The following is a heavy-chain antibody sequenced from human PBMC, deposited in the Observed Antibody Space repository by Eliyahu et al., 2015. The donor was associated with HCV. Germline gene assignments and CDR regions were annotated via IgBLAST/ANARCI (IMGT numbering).Heavy chain of an antibody. CDR1: GGSFSGYX. CDR3: ASRDFWSGYQYYNFDY. CDR2: INHSGST. Sequence: QVQLQQWGAGLLKPSETLSLTCXVYGGSFSGYXWSWIRQPPGKGLEWIGEINHSGSTNYNPSLKSRVTISVDTSKNQFSLKLSSVTAADTAVYYCASRDFWSGYQYYNFDYWGQGTLVTVSS. V-gene: IGHV4-34*01. J-gene: IGHJ4*02. D-gene: IGHD3-3*01.